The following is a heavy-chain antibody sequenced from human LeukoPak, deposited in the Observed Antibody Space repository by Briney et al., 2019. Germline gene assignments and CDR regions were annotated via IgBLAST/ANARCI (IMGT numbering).Heavy chain of an antibody. J-gene: IGHJ4*02. D-gene: IGHD3-10*01. V-gene: IGHV3-23*01. CDR3: AEEAYYGSGSYYNGRDY. CDR1: GFTLGNYG. Sequence: GGSLRLSCAASGFTLGNYGMSWFRKAPGKGLDWVSGVSGSDENTFYADAVKGRFTISSDNSKKMLYLKMNSMTAEDTAVYYCAEEAYYGSGSYYNGRDYWGQGTLVTVSS. CDR2: VSGSDENT.